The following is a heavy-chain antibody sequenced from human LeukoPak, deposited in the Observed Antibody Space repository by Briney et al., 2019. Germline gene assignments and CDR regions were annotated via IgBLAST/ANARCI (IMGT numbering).Heavy chain of an antibody. V-gene: IGHV1-18*01. Sequence: GASVKVSCKASGYTFTSYGISWMRQAPGQGLEWMAWITTHNGNTNSAQKFQGRVTMTTDTSTSTAYMELSSLRSEDTAVYYCARRRSGYGPGSYYFDYWGQGTLVTVSS. CDR1: GYTFTSYG. CDR2: ITTHNGNT. D-gene: IGHD3-10*01. CDR3: ARRRSGYGPGSYYFDY. J-gene: IGHJ4*02.